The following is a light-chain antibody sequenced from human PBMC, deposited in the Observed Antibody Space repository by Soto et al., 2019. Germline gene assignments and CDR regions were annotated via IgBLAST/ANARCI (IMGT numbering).Light chain of an antibody. J-gene: IGKJ1*01. Sequence: DIQMTQSPSSLSASVGDRVTITCRTSQNINKYLSWYQQKPGKAPKLLIYATSTLQSGVPSRFSGSGSATDVTLTISTLQPEDFATYYCLQNHSTPRTFGQGTKV. V-gene: IGKV1-39*01. CDR2: ATS. CDR1: QNINKY. CDR3: LQNHSTPRT.